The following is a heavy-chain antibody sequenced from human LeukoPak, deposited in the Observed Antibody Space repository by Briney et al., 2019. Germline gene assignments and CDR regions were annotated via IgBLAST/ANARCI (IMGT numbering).Heavy chain of an antibody. Sequence: PGGSLRLSCAASGFTFDDYGMSWVRQAPGKGLEWVSGINWNGGSTGYADSVKGRFTISRDNAKNSLYLQMNSLRAEDTALYYCARDGLKYYYDSSGYLDYFDYWGQGTLVTVSS. CDR1: GFTFDDYG. J-gene: IGHJ4*02. CDR3: ARDGLKYYYDSSGYLDYFDY. V-gene: IGHV3-20*04. CDR2: INWNGGST. D-gene: IGHD3-22*01.